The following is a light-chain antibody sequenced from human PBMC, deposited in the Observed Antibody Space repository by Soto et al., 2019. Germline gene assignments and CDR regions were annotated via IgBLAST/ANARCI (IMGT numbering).Light chain of an antibody. CDR1: SSDVGGYKF. J-gene: IGLJ2*01. CDR2: DVS. V-gene: IGLV2-14*01. CDR3: SSYTSISTVL. Sequence: QSALTQPASVSGSPGQSITISCTGTSSDVGGYKFVSWYQQPPGKAPKLIIYDVSDRPSGVSNRFSCSKSGNTASLTIAGLQAEDEADYYCSSYTSISTVLFGGGTKLTVL.